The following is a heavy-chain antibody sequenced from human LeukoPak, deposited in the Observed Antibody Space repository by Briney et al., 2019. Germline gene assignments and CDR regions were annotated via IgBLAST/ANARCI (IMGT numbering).Heavy chain of an antibody. D-gene: IGHD2-15*01. V-gene: IGHV4-31*11. J-gene: IGHJ6*02. CDR3: ARGGCSGGSCGYYYGMDV. CDR2: IYYSGST. Sequence: SQTLSLTCAVSGGSISGGGYYWSWIRQHPGKGLEWIGYIYYSGSTYYNPSLKSRVTISVDTSKNQFSLKLSSVTAADTAVYYCARGGCSGGSCGYYYGMDVWGQGTTVTVSS. CDR1: GGSISGGGYY.